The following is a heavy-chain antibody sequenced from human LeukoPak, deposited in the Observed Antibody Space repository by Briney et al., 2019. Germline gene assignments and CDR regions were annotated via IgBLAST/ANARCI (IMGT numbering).Heavy chain of an antibody. CDR2: FDPEDGET. CDR1: GYTLTELS. V-gene: IGHV1-24*01. Sequence: GASVKVSCKVSGYTLTELSMHWVRQAPGKGLEWMGGFDPEDGETIYAQKFQGRVTMTEDTSTDTAYMELSSLRSEDTAVYYCATAHTSYSSSWPIGAVPGWYFDLWGRGTLVTVSS. D-gene: IGHD6-13*01. J-gene: IGHJ2*01. CDR3: ATAHTSYSSSWPIGAVPGWYFDL.